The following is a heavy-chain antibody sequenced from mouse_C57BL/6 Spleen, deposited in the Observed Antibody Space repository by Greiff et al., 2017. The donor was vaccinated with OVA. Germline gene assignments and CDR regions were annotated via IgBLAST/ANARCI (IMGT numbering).Heavy chain of an antibody. D-gene: IGHD1-1*01. J-gene: IGHJ2*01. CDR2: IDPETGGT. CDR1: GYTFTDYE. V-gene: IGHV1-15*01. Sequence: VQLQQSGAELVRPGASVTLSCKASGYTFTDYEMHWVKQTPVHGLEWIGAIDPETGGTAYNQKFKGKAILTADKSSSTAYMELRSLTSEDSAVYYCTSLGATGGYYFEYWGQCTTLTVSS. CDR3: TSLGATGGYYFEY.